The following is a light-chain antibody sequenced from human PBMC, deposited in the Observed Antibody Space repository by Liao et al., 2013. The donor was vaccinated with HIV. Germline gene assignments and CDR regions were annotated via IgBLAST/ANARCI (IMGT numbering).Light chain of an antibody. CDR3: QAWDTSTAAYA. V-gene: IGLV3-21*01. J-gene: IGLJ1*01. CDR2: YDS. CDR1: NIGSKS. Sequence: SYVLTQPPSVSVAPGKTARITCGGNNIGSKSVHWYQQKPGQAPVLVIYYDSDRPSGIPERFSGSNSGNTATLTISGTQAMDEADYYCQAWDTSTAAYAFGTGTKVTVL.